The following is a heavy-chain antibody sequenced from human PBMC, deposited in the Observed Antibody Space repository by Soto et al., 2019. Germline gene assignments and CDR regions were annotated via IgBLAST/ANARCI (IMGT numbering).Heavy chain of an antibody. CDR1: GDSISNGHY. J-gene: IGHJ4*02. V-gene: IGHV4-38-2*01. D-gene: IGHD3-10*02. CDR2: IYHTGTT. Sequence: SETLSLTCAVSGDSISNGHYWAWIRRPPGTGLEWIGSIYHTGTTFYHPSLKSRVTISVDTSKNQFYLKLSHVTAADSAVYYCARADVVGFYPYFGQGTLVTAPQ. CDR3: ARADVVGFYPY.